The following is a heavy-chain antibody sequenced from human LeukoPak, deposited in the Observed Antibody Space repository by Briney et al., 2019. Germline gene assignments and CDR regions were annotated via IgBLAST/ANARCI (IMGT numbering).Heavy chain of an antibody. D-gene: IGHD3-3*01. Sequence: SETLSLTCAVYGGSFSDYYWSWIRQPPGKGLEWIGEINHSGSTNYNPSLKSRVTISVDTSKSQFSLKLSSVTAADTAVYYCAREPIFGVVIYYGLDVWGQGSTVTVSS. V-gene: IGHV4-34*01. CDR3: AREPIFGVVIYYGLDV. J-gene: IGHJ6*02. CDR2: INHSGST. CDR1: GGSFSDYY.